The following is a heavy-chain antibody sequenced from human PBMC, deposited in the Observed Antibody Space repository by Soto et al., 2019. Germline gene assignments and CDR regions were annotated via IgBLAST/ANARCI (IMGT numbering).Heavy chain of an antibody. CDR3: ARGQYPQYQLLSGAFDI. D-gene: IGHD2-2*01. J-gene: IGHJ3*02. Sequence: ASVKVSCKASGYTFTSYDINWVRQATGQGLEWMGWMNPNSGNTGYAQKFQGRVTMTRNTSISTAYMELSSLRSEDTAVYYCARGQYPQYQLLSGAFDIWGQGTMVTVSS. CDR2: MNPNSGNT. V-gene: IGHV1-8*01. CDR1: GYTFTSYD.